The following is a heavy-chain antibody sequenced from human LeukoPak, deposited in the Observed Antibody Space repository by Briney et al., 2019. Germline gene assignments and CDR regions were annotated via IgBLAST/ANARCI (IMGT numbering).Heavy chain of an antibody. CDR2: INPDGNKK. D-gene: IGHD3-10*01. V-gene: IGHV3-7*01. Sequence: GGSLRISCAVSGLTFSSSWMDWVRQAPGKGLEWVASINPDGNKKYSADSVKGRFTISRDNAKNTLYLQMNSLRAEDTAVYYCARARVWSIDYWGQGTLVTVSS. CDR3: ARARVWSIDY. J-gene: IGHJ4*02. CDR1: GLTFSSSW.